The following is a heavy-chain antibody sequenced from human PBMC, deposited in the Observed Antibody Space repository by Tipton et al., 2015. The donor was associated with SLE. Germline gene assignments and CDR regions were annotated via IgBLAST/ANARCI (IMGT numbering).Heavy chain of an antibody. J-gene: IGHJ6*02. CDR3: AREVYSGSYYYYYGMDV. Sequence: QVQLVQSGAEVKKPGASVKVSCKASGYTFTSYGISWVRQAPGQGLEWMGWISTYNGNTHYAQNLQGRVTMTTYTSTSTAYMELRSLKSANTAVYYCAREVYSGSYYYYYGMDVWGQGTTVT. V-gene: IGHV1-18*01. D-gene: IGHD3-10*01. CDR1: GYTFTSYG. CDR2: ISTYNGNT.